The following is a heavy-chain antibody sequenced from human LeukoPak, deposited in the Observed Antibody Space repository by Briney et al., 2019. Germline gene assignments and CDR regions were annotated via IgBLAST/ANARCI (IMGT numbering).Heavy chain of an antibody. V-gene: IGHV3-9*01. CDR3: AKGTTFDAFDM. D-gene: IGHD3-16*01. CDR2: ISWNTGNI. Sequence: GGSLRLSCAASGFTFDNYAMHWVRHAPGKGLEWVSRISWNTGNIDYADSVKGRFTISRDNAKNSLYLQMNSLRAEDTALYYCAKGTTFDAFDMWGQGTMVTVS. J-gene: IGHJ3*02. CDR1: GFTFDNYA.